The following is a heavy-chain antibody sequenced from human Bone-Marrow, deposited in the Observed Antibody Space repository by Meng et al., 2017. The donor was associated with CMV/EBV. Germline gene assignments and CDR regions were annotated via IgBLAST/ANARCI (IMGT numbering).Heavy chain of an antibody. V-gene: IGHV3-64*02. J-gene: IGHJ3*02. CDR2: ISSNGGST. D-gene: IGHD7-27*01. CDR1: GFTFSTYA. Sequence: GGSLRLSCTASGFTFSTYAFYWVRQAPGKGLECISAISSNGGSTYYADSVKGRFTISRDNSKNTLYLQMGGLRAEDMAVYYCAGEVSDWGWRGFDIWGQGPMVTV. CDR3: AGEVSDWGWRGFDI.